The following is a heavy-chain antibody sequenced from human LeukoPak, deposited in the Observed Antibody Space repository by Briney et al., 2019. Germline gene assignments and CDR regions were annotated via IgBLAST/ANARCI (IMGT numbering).Heavy chain of an antibody. CDR2: ISPSGGGT. CDR1: GFTFRNYG. V-gene: IGHV3-23*01. Sequence: PGGSLRLSCAASGFTFRNYGMNWVRQAPGKGLEWVSGISPSGGGTYYADSVKGRITISRDDSKNTLSLQMNSLRAEDTAVYYCAKSLGYCSSTNCLVDYWGQGTLVTVSS. D-gene: IGHD2-2*01. CDR3: AKSLGYCSSTNCLVDY. J-gene: IGHJ4*02.